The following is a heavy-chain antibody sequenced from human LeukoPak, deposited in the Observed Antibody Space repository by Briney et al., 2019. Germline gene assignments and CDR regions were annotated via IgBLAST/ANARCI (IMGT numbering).Heavy chain of an antibody. CDR2: ISSSSSYI. CDR1: GFTFSSYS. J-gene: IGHJ4*02. Sequence: GGSLRLSCAASGFTFSSYSMNWVRQAPGKGLEWVSSISSSSSYIYYADSVKGRFTISRDNAKNSLHLQMNSLRAEDTAVYYCAREPTVTTGPNFDYWGQGTLVTVSS. V-gene: IGHV3-21*01. D-gene: IGHD4-17*01. CDR3: AREPTVTTGPNFDY.